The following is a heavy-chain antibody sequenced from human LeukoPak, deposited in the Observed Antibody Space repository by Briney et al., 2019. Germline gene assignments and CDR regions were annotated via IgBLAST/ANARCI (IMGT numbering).Heavy chain of an antibody. CDR1: GFTFSSYG. Sequence: QPGRSLRLSCAASGFTFSSYGMHWVRQAPGKGLEYVSAISSNGGSTYYANSVKGRFTISRDNSKNTLYLQMGSLRAEDMAVYYCARSDIVVVPAAIPPPDYWGQGTLVTVSS. D-gene: IGHD2-2*02. CDR2: ISSNGGST. J-gene: IGHJ4*02. CDR3: ARSDIVVVPAAIPPPDY. V-gene: IGHV3-64*01.